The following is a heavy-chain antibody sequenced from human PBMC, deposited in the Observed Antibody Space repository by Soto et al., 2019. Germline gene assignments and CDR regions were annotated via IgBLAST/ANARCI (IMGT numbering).Heavy chain of an antibody. CDR3: AATYYDFLAGLLSPKYSFDY. D-gene: IGHD3-9*01. V-gene: IGHV4-34*01. Sequence: QVHLQQWGAGLLKPSETLSLTCAVYGGSFSGYSWNWIRQPPGKGLEWIGEINHSGSTDYNPSLKRRVTISVDRSKNQFSLKLNSVTAADTAVYYCAATYYDFLAGLLSPKYSFDYWGQGTLVTFSS. J-gene: IGHJ4*02. CDR2: INHSGST. CDR1: GGSFSGYS.